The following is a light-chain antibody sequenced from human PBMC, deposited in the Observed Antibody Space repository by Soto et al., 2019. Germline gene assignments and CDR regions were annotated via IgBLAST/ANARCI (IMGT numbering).Light chain of an antibody. CDR1: QSVSSY. CDR3: QQRSNWQIT. V-gene: IGKV3-11*01. CDR2: DAS. Sequence: EIVLPQSPATLSLSPGERATLSCRASQSVSSYLAWYQQKPGQAPRLLIYDASNRATGIPARFSGSGSGTDFTLPISSLEPEDFAVYYCQQRSNWQITFGKGTRL. J-gene: IGKJ5*01.